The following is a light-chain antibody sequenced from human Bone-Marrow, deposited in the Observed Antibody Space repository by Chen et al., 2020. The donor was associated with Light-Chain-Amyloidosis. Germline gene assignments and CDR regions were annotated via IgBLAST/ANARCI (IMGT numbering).Light chain of an antibody. V-gene: IGLV2-18*02. CDR1: RSDVDGYNR. CDR2: EVS. Sequence: SALTQPPSVSGSPGQSVTISCTGTRSDVDGYNRVSWYHQPPGTAPKVIIFEVSNRPSGVPDRFSGSKSGNTASLTISGLQAEDEGDYFCSAFTVSSTLVFGTGTRVTVV. CDR3: SAFTVSSTLV. J-gene: IGLJ1*01.